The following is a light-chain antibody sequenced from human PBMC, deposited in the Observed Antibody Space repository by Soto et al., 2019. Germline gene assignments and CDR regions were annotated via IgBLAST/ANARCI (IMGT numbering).Light chain of an antibody. V-gene: IGLV2-14*01. Sequence: QSALTQPASVSGSPGQSITISCTGASGDVGGHDYVSWYQQHPGKAPKLMIYDVSNRPSGVSNRFSGSKSGNTASLTISGLQAEEEADYYCCSCSRSSALYVFGTGTKLTVL. CDR1: SGDVGGHDY. CDR3: CSCSRSSALYV. CDR2: DVS. J-gene: IGLJ1*01.